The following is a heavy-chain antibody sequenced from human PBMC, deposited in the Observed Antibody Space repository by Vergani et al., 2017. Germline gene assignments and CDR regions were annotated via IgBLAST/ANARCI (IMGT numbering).Heavy chain of an antibody. CDR1: GFTLSNYD. D-gene: IGHD2-2*02. Sequence: QVQLVESGGGVVQRGGSLRLSCATSGFTLSNYDMQWIRQGPGKGLEFVAFIQFDGSNKYYADSVKGRFSISRDNSKNTLYLQMNSLRAEDTAVYYCARDVGYCSSTSCYSWFDTWGQGTLVTVSS. CDR3: ARDVGYCSSTSCYSWFDT. V-gene: IGHV3-30*02. J-gene: IGHJ5*02. CDR2: IQFDGSNK.